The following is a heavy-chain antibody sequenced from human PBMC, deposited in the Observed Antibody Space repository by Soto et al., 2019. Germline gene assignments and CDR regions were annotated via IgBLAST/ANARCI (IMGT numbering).Heavy chain of an antibody. CDR3: ARQLLDYYDSSGYGHFDY. D-gene: IGHD3-22*01. V-gene: IGHV4-39*01. CDR2: IYYSGST. Sequence: QLQLQESGPGLVKPSETLSLTCTVSGGSISSSSYYWGWIRQPPGKGLEWIGSIYYSGSTYYNPSPKSRVTISVDTSKNQFSLKLSSVTAADTAVYYCARQLLDYYDSSGYGHFDYWGQGTLVTVSS. CDR1: GGSISSSSYY. J-gene: IGHJ4*02.